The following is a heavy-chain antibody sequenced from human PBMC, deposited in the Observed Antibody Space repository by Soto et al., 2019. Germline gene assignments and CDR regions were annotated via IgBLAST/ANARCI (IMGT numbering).Heavy chain of an antibody. CDR3: ARSIPVTSYYYYYMDV. CDR1: GGSISSGGYY. Sequence: PSETLSLTCTVSGGSISSGGYYWSRIRHHPGKGLEWIGYIYYSGSTYYNPSLKSRVTMSVDTSKNQFSLKLSSVTAADTAVYYCARSIPVTSYYYYYMDVWGKGTTVTVSS. J-gene: IGHJ6*03. D-gene: IGHD4-4*01. CDR2: IYYSGST. V-gene: IGHV4-31*03.